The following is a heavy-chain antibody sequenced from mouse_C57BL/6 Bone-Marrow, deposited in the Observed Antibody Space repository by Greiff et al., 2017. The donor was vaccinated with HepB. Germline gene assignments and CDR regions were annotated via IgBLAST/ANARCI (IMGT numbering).Heavy chain of an antibody. J-gene: IGHJ3*01. CDR2: IRNKDNNHAT. CDR1: GFTFSDAW. Sequence: EVQLVESGGGLVQPGGSMKLSCAASGFTFSDAWMDWVRQSPEKGLEWVAEIRNKDNNHATYYAESVKGRFTISRDDSKSSVYLQMNSLRAEDTGIYYCTLWLRRGFAYWGQGTLVTVSA. CDR3: TLWLRRGFAY. V-gene: IGHV6-6*01. D-gene: IGHD2-2*01.